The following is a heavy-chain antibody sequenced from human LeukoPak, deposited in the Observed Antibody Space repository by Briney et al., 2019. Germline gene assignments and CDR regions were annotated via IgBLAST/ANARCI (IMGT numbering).Heavy chain of an antibody. V-gene: IGHV3-74*01. CDR1: EFTFSSYG. D-gene: IGHD2-2*01. J-gene: IGHJ4*02. CDR2: INSDGSST. Sequence: GGSLRLSCAASEFTFSSYGMHWVRQAPGRGLVWGSRINSDGSSTIYADSVKGRFTISRDNPKNTLHLPMNPLRAEDTDVYYCVRDWYYAPAYWGQGTLVTVYS. CDR3: VRDWYYAPAY.